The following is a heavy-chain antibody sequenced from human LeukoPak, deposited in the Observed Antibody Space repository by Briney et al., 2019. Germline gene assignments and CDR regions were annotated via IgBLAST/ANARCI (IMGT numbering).Heavy chain of an antibody. CDR1: GFTFSSYV. Sequence: PGGSLRLSCAASGFTFSSYVMSWVRQAPGKGLEWVSGISSSGSGGSAYYADSVKGRFTISRDNSKNTLYLQMKSLRAEDTAVYYCAKDRLAAMIVVLNGFDIWGQGTVVTVSS. CDR2: ISSSGSGGSA. J-gene: IGHJ3*02. CDR3: AKDRLAAMIVVLNGFDI. D-gene: IGHD3-22*01. V-gene: IGHV3-23*01.